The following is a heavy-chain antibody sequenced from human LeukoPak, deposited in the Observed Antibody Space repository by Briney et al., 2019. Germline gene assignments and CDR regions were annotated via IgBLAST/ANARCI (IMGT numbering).Heavy chain of an antibody. Sequence: GGSLRLSCAASGFTFSSYEMNWVRQAPGKGLEWVSYISSSGSTIYYADSVKGRFTISRDNAKNSLYLQMNSLRAEDTAVYYCARDYDSGSYRRFDYWGQGTLVTVSS. CDR2: ISSSGSTI. CDR3: ARDYDSGSYRRFDY. CDR1: GFTFSSYE. V-gene: IGHV3-48*03. J-gene: IGHJ4*02. D-gene: IGHD1-26*01.